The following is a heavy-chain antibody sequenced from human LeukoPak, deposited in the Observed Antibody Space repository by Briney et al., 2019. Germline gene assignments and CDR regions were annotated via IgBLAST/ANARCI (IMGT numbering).Heavy chain of an antibody. D-gene: IGHD2-21*02. CDR2: INYGGTT. CDR3: ARFSTITAGDWGDAVDR. V-gene: IGHV4-34*01. J-gene: IGHJ3*01. Sequence: SETLPPTCGVHGASFRDDFWCCIRQAPGKGLEWIGEINYGGTTNYNPSLMSRVTVSVDRSKNQFSLMMRSVTAADTATYYCARFSTITAGDWGDAVDRWGQGTMVSISA. CDR1: GASFRDDF.